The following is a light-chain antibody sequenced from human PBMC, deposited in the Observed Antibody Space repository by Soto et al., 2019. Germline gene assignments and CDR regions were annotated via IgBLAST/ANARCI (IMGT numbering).Light chain of an antibody. CDR3: QQYSRPPYT. J-gene: IGKJ3*01. Sequence: TQSPGTLSLSPGETATLSCRASQSVSSNYVAWFHQKPGQAPRLLIYGASSRATGVPDRFSASGSGTDFTLTISRLEPEDFAVYYWQQYSRPPYTFGPGTKVKMK. CDR1: QSVSSNY. V-gene: IGKV3-20*01. CDR2: GAS.